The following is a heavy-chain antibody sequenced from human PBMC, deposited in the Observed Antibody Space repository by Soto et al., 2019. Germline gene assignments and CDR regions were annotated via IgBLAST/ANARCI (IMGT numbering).Heavy chain of an antibody. CDR3: AKGPTIFGVVISYSFYYGLDV. J-gene: IGHJ6*02. CDR1: ILTVSSYA. Sequence: PGGYLRLSCAASILTVSSYAMIWVRQARGRGVEGASAISSSAASTYSADSVKGRFTISRDNSKNTLYLQMNSLRAEDTAVYYCAKGPTIFGVVISYSFYYGLDVWGQGTTVTVSS. D-gene: IGHD3-3*01. V-gene: IGHV3-23*01. CDR2: ISSSAAST.